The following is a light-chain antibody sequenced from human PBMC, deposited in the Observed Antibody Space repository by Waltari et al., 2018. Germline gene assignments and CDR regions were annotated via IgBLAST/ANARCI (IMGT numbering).Light chain of an antibody. CDR3: QQYNNWPLWT. J-gene: IGKJ1*01. Sequence: EIVLTQSPATLSVFPGERATLSCRASQSVRSNLAWYQQKPGQAPRLLIYGASTRATGIPARFSGSGSGTEFTLTISSLQSEDFAVYYCQQYNNWPLWTFGQGTKVEIK. CDR2: GAS. CDR1: QSVRSN. V-gene: IGKV3-15*01.